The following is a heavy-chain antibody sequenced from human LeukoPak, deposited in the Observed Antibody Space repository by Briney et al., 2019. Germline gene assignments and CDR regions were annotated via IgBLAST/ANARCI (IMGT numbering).Heavy chain of an antibody. Sequence: ASETLSLTCTVSGGSISSSSYYWGWIRQPPGKGLEWIGSIYYSGSTYYNPSLKSRVTISVDTSKNQFSLKLSSVTAADTAVYYCARRYPMVEPRLYYYYYYMDVWGKGTTVTVSS. D-gene: IGHD3-10*01. V-gene: IGHV4-39*01. CDR2: IYYSGST. CDR1: GGSISSSSYY. CDR3: ARRYPMVEPRLYYYYYYMDV. J-gene: IGHJ6*03.